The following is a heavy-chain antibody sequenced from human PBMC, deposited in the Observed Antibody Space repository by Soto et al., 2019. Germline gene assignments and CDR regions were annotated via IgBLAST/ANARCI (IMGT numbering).Heavy chain of an antibody. Sequence: LSLTCTVSGGSISSNSYYWGWIRQPPGKGLEWIGSIYYTGSTNYNPSLKSRVTVSVDTSKNQFSLKMSSVTAADTAVYFCARHYLGELINVDPWGQGTLVTVSS. CDR3: ARHYLGELINVDP. D-gene: IGHD3-16*01. CDR2: IYYTGST. J-gene: IGHJ5*02. CDR1: GGSISSNSYY. V-gene: IGHV4-39*01.